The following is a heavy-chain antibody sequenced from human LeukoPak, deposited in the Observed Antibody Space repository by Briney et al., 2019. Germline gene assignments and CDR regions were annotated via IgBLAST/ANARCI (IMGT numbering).Heavy chain of an antibody. CDR3: ARAGSGAMVRGVIDY. V-gene: IGHV4-59*12. D-gene: IGHD3-10*01. CDR1: DGSISTYY. CDR2: IYYRGST. J-gene: IGHJ4*02. Sequence: PSETLSLTCTVSDGSISTYYWSWIRQPPERGLEWIGYIYYRGSTNYSPSLKSRVTISVDTSKNQFSLKLSSVTAADTAVYYCARAGSGAMVRGVIDYWGQGTLVTVSS.